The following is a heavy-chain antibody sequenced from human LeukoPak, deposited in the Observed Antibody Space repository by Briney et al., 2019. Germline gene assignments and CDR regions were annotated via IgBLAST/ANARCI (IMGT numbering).Heavy chain of an antibody. CDR2: IWSSGSTM. Sequence: PGGSLRLSCAASGFTFSSYGTNWVRRAPGKGLEWVSYIWSSGSTMYYADSVKGRFAISRDNAKNSLYLQMNSLRAEDTAVYYCARDTLLDIWGQGTMVTVSS. CDR3: ARDTLLDI. V-gene: IGHV3-48*03. CDR1: GFTFSSYG. J-gene: IGHJ3*02.